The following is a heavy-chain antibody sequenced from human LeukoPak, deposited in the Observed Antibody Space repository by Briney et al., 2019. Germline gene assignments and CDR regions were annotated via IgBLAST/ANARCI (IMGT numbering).Heavy chain of an antibody. Sequence: SGGSLRLSCAASGFTFSSYAMRWVRQAPGKGLEWVSAISGSGGSTYYADSAKGRFTISRDNSKNTLYLQMNSLRAEDTAVYYCAKDSSGAYNWFDPWGQGTLVTVSS. J-gene: IGHJ5*02. CDR2: ISGSGGST. CDR3: AKDSSGAYNWFDP. V-gene: IGHV3-23*01. D-gene: IGHD6-19*01. CDR1: GFTFSSYA.